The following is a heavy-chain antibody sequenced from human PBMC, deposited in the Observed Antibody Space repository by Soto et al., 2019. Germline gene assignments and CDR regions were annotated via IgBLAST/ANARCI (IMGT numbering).Heavy chain of an antibody. CDR3: TRDASRDSSARGWFDP. Sequence: GGSLRLSCSASGFTYRSFTMNWVRQAPGKGLEWVSTISSNSAYIYYTDALRGRFTISRDNAKNSLHLQMNSLRAEDTAVYYCTRDASRDSSARGWFDPWGPGTLVTVSS. CDR2: ISSNSAYI. V-gene: IGHV3-21*01. CDR1: GFTYRSFT. D-gene: IGHD6-13*01. J-gene: IGHJ5*02.